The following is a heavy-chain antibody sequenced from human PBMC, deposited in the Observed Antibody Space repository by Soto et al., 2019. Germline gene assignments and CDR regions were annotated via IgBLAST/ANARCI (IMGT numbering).Heavy chain of an antibody. V-gene: IGHV1-2*04. CDR1: GYTFTGYY. CDR2: INPNSGGT. CDR3: ARDLGYCSGGSCPNFDY. D-gene: IGHD2-15*01. Sequence: GASVKVSCKASGYTFTGYYMHWVLQAPGQGLEWMGWINPNSGGTNYAQKFQGWVTMTRDTSISTAYMELSRLRSDDTAVYYCARDLGYCSGGSCPNFDYWGQGTLVTVSS. J-gene: IGHJ4*02.